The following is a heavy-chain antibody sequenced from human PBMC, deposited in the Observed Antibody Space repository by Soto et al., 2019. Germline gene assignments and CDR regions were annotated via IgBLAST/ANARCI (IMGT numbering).Heavy chain of an antibody. CDR3: ARDESGSSSA. J-gene: IGHJ6*02. CDR1: GFTFSSSW. CDR2: TNQDETEK. D-gene: IGHD2-2*01. Sequence: EVQLVESGGGLVQPGGSLRLSCAASGFTFSSSWMSWLRQAPGKGLEWVANTNQDETEKYYVDSVKGRFTISRDNAKKSLYLQMNSLRGEDTAVYYCARDESGSSSAWGQGTTVTVSS. V-gene: IGHV3-7*01.